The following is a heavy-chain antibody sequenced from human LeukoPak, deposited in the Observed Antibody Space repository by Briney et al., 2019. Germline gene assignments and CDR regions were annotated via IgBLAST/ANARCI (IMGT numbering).Heavy chain of an antibody. D-gene: IGHD4-23*01. V-gene: IGHV3-20*04. CDR1: GFTFDDYG. CDR3: ARGTVVTPSFYYGLDV. CDR2: INWNGGST. J-gene: IGHJ6*02. Sequence: RPGGSLRLSCAASGFTFDDYGMSWVRQAPGKGLEWVSGINWNGGSTGYADSVKGRFTISRDNAKNSLYLQVNSLRAEDTAVYYCARGTVVTPSFYYGLDVWGQGTTVTVSS.